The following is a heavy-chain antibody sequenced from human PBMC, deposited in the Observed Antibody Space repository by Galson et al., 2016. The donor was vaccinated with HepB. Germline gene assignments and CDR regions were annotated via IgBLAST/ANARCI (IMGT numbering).Heavy chain of an antibody. D-gene: IGHD6-13*01. CDR2: TFYRSKWYN. CDR3: ATVGQLLVGTHYYYYGMDV. Sequence: WTISGDSVSSNSAAWSWSRQSRSRRLAPRGRTFYRSKWYNKYAIPVRPRLTIRPDTSMNQFSLQLTSVTTEDTAVYYCATVGQLLVGTHYYYYGMDVWGKGTTVTVSS. CDR1: GDSVSSNSAA. J-gene: IGHJ6*04. V-gene: IGHV6-1*01.